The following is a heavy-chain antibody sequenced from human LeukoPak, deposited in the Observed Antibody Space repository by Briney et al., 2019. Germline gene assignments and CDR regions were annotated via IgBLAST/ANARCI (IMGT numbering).Heavy chain of an antibody. Sequence: ASVKVSCKASGYTFTGYYMHWVRQAPGQGLEGMGWINPNSGGTNYAQNFQGRVTMTRDTSISTAYMELSRLRSDDTAVYYCARSARVIVVVAPFDIWGQGTMVTVSS. CDR1: GYTFTGYY. V-gene: IGHV1-2*02. J-gene: IGHJ3*02. CDR3: ARSARVIVVVAPFDI. CDR2: INPNSGGT. D-gene: IGHD3-22*01.